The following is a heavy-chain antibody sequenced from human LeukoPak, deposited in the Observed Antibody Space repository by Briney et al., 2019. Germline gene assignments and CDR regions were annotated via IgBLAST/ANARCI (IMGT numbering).Heavy chain of an antibody. CDR3: ARVEGGCSRTSCYFDP. V-gene: IGHV4-4*02. CDR2: MYHSGTI. J-gene: IGHJ5*02. D-gene: IGHD2-2*01. Sequence: SSETLSLTCTVSGVSISSNNWWNWVRQPPGKGLEWIGEMYHSGTINYNPSLKSGVTISVDNSKNQFSLKLSSVTAADTAVYYCARVEGGCSRTSCYFDPWGQGTLVTVSS. CDR1: GVSISSNNW.